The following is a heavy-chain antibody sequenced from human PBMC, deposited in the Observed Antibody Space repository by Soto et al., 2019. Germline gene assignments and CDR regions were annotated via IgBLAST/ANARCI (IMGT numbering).Heavy chain of an antibody. CDR1: GDSIRSSHYY. Sequence: QLQLQESGPGLVKPSETLSLTCTVSGDSIRSSHYYWGWIRQPPGKGVEWVGSIYYTGSTYQNPSLKVRVTISVDTSKNKFSLKLSYVTATDTAVYYCVGAQYYNYHTSRFDYWGQGTLVTVSS. V-gene: IGHV4-39*01. D-gene: IGHD3-22*01. J-gene: IGHJ4*02. CDR3: VGAQYYNYHTSRFDY. CDR2: IYYTGST.